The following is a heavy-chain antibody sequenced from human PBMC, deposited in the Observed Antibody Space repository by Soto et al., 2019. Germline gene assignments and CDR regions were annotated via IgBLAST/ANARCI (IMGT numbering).Heavy chain of an antibody. CDR3: ARSRYSYGYEILDY. CDR1: GFTFSSYS. Sequence: GGSLRLSCAASGFTFSSYSMNWVRQAPGKGLEWVSSISSSSSYIYYADSVKGRFTISRDNAKNSLYLQMNSLRAEDTAVYYCARSRYSYGYEILDYWGKGSLVPVAS. CDR2: ISSSSSYI. V-gene: IGHV3-21*01. J-gene: IGHJ4*02. D-gene: IGHD5-18*01.